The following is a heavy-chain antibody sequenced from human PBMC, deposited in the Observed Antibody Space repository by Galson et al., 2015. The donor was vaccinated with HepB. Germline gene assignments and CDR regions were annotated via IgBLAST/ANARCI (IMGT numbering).Heavy chain of an antibody. CDR3: ASGKTGDILTGYYSTRHAFDI. J-gene: IGHJ3*02. D-gene: IGHD3-9*01. V-gene: IGHV1-69*01. CDR2: IIPMFGTA. CDR1: GGAFSSYS. Sequence: SCKASGGAFSSYSINWTRQAPGQGLEWMGGIIPMFGTANYAQKFQGRVTITADESTRKAYMELSSLRSEDTAVYYCASGKTGDILTGYYSTRHAFDIWGQGTMVIVSS.